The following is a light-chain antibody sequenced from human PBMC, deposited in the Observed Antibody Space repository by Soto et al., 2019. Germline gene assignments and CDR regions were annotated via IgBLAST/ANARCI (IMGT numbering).Light chain of an antibody. CDR2: AAS. V-gene: IGKV1-27*01. CDR1: QGIRNF. CDR3: QKYSSVPV. J-gene: IGKJ3*01. Sequence: DIQMTQSPTSLSASVGDRVTITCRASQGIRNFVAWYQQKPGKAPKLLLYAASTLQSVVPSRFSVSGSGTDCTLTISSLQPEDVATYSCQKYSSVPVFGPGTKVEIK.